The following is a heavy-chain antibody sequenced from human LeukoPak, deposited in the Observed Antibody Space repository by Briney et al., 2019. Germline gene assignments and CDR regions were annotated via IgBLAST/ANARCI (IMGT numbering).Heavy chain of an antibody. CDR1: GFTFSSYA. CDR2: IWYDGSNK. V-gene: IGHV3-33*08. Sequence: GGSLRLSCAASGFTFSSYAMHWVRQAPGKGLEWVAVIWYDGSNKYYADSVKGRFTISRDNSKNTLYLQMNSLRAEDTAVYYCARSTPPGDAFDIWGQGTMVTVSS. CDR3: ARSTPPGDAFDI. D-gene: IGHD1-14*01. J-gene: IGHJ3*02.